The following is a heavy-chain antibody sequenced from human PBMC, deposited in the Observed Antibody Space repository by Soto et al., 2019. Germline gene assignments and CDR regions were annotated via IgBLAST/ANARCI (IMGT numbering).Heavy chain of an antibody. CDR1: GLAFSSYG. CDR3: VSRSDGFDN. CDR2: IWSDGSNK. J-gene: IGHJ4*02. Sequence: QVHLVESGGGVVQPGRSLRLSCVVSGLAFSSYGMHWVRQAPGKGLEWVAVIWSDGSNKHYGDSVKGRFSIYRDNFKNTVYLQMNSLRAEDTAVYYCVSRSDGFDNWGQGTLVTVSS. V-gene: IGHV3-33*01.